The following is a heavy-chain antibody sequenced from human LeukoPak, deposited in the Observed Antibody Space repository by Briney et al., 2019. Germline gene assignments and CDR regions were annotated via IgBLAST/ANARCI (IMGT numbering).Heavy chain of an antibody. Sequence: PSETLSLTCTVSGGSIGSYHWSWIRQPPGKGLEWIGYIYYSGSTNYNPSLKSRVTISVDTSKNQFSLKLSSVTAADTAVYYCAREIPGYGDYESSYYFDYWGQGTLVTVSS. CDR3: AREIPGYGDYESSYYFDY. CDR2: IYYSGST. J-gene: IGHJ4*02. V-gene: IGHV4-59*01. D-gene: IGHD4-17*01. CDR1: GGSIGSYH.